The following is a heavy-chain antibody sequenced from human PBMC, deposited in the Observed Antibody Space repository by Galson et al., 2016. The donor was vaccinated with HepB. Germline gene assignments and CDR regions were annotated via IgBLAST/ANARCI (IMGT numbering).Heavy chain of an antibody. V-gene: IGHV1-24*01. CDR1: GYTLTELS. Sequence: SVKVSCKVSGYTLTELSMHWVRQAPGKGLEWMGGFDPEDGETVYAQKFQGRVTMTEDTSTDTAYMELSSLRSEDTAVYYCATPVRGVMFGAFDIWGQGTTVTVSS. J-gene: IGHJ3*02. CDR3: ATPVRGVMFGAFDI. CDR2: FDPEDGET. D-gene: IGHD3-10*02.